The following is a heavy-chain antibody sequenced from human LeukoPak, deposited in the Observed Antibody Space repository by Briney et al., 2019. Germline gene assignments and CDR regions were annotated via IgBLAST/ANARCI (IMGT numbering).Heavy chain of an antibody. CDR1: GGSISSSSYY. V-gene: IGHV4-39*01. CDR3: AMDYGDYNNWFDP. D-gene: IGHD4-17*01. CDR2: IYYSGST. Sequence: SETLSLTCTVSGGSISSSSYYWGWIRQPPGKGLEWIGSIYYSGSTYYNPSLKSRVTISVDTSKNQFSLKLSSVTAADTAVYYCAMDYGDYNNWFDPWGQGTLVTVSS. J-gene: IGHJ5*02.